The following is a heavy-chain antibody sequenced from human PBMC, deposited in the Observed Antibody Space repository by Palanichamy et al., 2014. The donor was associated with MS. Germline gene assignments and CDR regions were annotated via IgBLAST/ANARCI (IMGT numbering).Heavy chain of an antibody. CDR1: GFTFTTYA. Sequence: EVQLLESGGGLLQPGGSLRLSCTASGFTFTTYAMSWVRQAPGKGLEWVSSISASGGSTYYTDSVKGRFTISRDNSKNTLHLQMNSLRAEDTAVYYCAKVREARWGSTSWYFSAFDYWGQGTLVTVSS. J-gene: IGHJ4*02. CDR3: AKVREARWGSTSWYFSAFDY. V-gene: IGHV3-23*01. CDR2: ISASGGST. D-gene: IGHD6-13*01.